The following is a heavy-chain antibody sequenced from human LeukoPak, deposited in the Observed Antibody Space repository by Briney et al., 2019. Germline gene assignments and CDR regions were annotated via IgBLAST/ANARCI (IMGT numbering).Heavy chain of an antibody. CDR3: ARTGSIAARRPYYFDY. D-gene: IGHD6-6*01. J-gene: IGHJ4*02. V-gene: IGHV4-34*01. Sequence: SESLTLTCAVYGGSFSGYYWSWIRQPPGKGLEWIGEINHSGSTNYNPSIKSRVTISVDTSKNQFSLKLSSVTAADTAVYYCARTGSIAARRPYYFDYWGQGTLVTASS. CDR1: GGSFSGYY. CDR2: INHSGST.